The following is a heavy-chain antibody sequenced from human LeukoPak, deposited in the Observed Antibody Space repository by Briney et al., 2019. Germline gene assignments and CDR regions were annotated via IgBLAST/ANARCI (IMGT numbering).Heavy chain of an antibody. D-gene: IGHD6-19*01. CDR2: MNPNSGNT. CDR1: GYTFTSYD. V-gene: IGHV1-8*01. Sequence: ASVKVSCKASGYTFTSYDINWVRQATGQGLEWMGWMNPNSGNTGYAQKFQGWVTMTRDTSISTAYMELSRLRSDDTAVYYCARGSGWPYYFDYWGQGTLVTVSS. CDR3: ARGSGWPYYFDY. J-gene: IGHJ4*02.